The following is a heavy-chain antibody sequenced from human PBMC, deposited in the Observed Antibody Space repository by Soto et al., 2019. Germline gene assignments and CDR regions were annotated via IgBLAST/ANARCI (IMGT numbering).Heavy chain of an antibody. V-gene: IGHV4-59*01. Sequence: QVQLQESGPGLVKPSETLSLTCTVSGGSISSYYWSWIRQPPGKGLEWIGYIYYSGSTNYNPSLKRRVTISVDTSKNQFSLKLSSVTAADTAAYYCARLLVVPATGLNPGWFDPWGQGTLVTVSS. CDR1: GGSISSYY. D-gene: IGHD2-2*01. CDR3: ARLLVVPATGLNPGWFDP. J-gene: IGHJ5*02. CDR2: IYYSGST.